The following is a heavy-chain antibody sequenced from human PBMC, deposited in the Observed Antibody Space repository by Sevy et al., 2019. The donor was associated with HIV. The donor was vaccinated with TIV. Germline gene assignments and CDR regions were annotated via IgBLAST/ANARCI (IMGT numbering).Heavy chain of an antibody. Sequence: GGSLRLSCAASGFTVSSNYMSWVRQAPGKGLESVSVIYSGGSTYYADSVKGRFTISRDNSKNTLFLQMNTLRAEDTAVYYCARGEIVAAGMFYQYYGMDVWGQGTTVTVSS. J-gene: IGHJ6*02. CDR2: IYSGGST. CDR1: GFTVSSNY. V-gene: IGHV3-66*01. CDR3: ARGEIVAAGMFYQYYGMDV. D-gene: IGHD6-13*01.